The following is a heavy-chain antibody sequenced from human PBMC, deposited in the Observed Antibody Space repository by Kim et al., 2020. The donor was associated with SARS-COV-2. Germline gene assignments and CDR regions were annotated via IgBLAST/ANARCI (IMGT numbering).Heavy chain of an antibody. D-gene: IGHD6-6*01. Sequence: AQKFQDRVTMTEEKSTDTAYMELSSLRSEDTAVYYCATTTAFSSSSWFDPWGQGTLVTVSS. CDR3: ATTTAFSSSSWFDP. J-gene: IGHJ5*02. V-gene: IGHV1-24*01.